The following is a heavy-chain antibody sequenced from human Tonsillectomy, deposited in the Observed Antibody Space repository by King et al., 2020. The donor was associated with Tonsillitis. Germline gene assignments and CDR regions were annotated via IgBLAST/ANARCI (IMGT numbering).Heavy chain of an antibody. D-gene: IGHD1-26*01. CDR3: ARASGSYGGWFDP. J-gene: IGHJ5*02. CDR2: IYHSGST. CDR1: GYSISSGYY. Sequence: QLQESGPGLVKPSETLSLTCTVSGYSISSGYYWGWIRQPPGKGLEWIGSIYHSGSTYYNPSLKSRVTISVDTSKNQFSLKLSSVTAADTAVYYCARASGSYGGWFDPWGQGTLVTDSS. V-gene: IGHV4-38-2*02.